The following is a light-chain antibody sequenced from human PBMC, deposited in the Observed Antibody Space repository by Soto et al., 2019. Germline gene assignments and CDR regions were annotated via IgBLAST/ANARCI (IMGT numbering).Light chain of an antibody. J-gene: IGLJ1*01. CDR1: SSVVGTHNF. CDR3: SSFTTTNTYV. Sequence: QSVLTQPASVSGSPGQSIAMSCTGTSSVVGTHNFVSWYQQHPGKAPKLIIYDVSNRPSGVSDRFFGSKSGNTASLTISGLQAEDEADYYCSSFTTTNTYVFGTGTKVTVL. CDR2: DVS. V-gene: IGLV2-14*03.